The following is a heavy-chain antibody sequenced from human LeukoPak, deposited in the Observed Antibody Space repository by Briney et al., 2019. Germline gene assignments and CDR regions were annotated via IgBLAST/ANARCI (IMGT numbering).Heavy chain of an antibody. V-gene: IGHV3-9*01. CDR2: ISWNSGSI. Sequence: QTGRSLRLSRAASGFTFDDYAMHWVRHAPGKGLEWVSGISWNSGSIGYADSVKGRFTISRDNAKNSLYLQMNSLRAEDTALYYCAKDAIFPRYSSGYYHYFDYWGQGTLVTVSS. CDR3: AKDAIFPRYSSGYYHYFDY. CDR1: GFTFDDYA. J-gene: IGHJ4*02. D-gene: IGHD3-22*01.